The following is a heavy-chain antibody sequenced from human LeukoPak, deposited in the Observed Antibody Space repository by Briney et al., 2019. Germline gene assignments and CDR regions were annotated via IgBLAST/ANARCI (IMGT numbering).Heavy chain of an antibody. CDR1: GFTFSASA. J-gene: IGHJ6*02. D-gene: IGHD1-1*01. CDR2: IRGKAKNYAT. Sequence: GGSLKLSCAASGFTFSASAVHWVRQAPGKGLEWVGRIRGKAKNYATVYTASVKGRFAISRDDSKNMAYLQMNSLKDEDAAVYYCSSGYYYDDYGMDVWGQGTTVTVSS. V-gene: IGHV3-73*01. CDR3: SSGYYYDDYGMDV.